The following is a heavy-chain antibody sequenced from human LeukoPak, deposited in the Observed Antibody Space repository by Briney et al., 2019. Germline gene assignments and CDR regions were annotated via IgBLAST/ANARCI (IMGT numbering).Heavy chain of an antibody. CDR2: INPSADT. D-gene: IGHD3-10*01. Sequence: ASVTVSCKASGYTFTDYYMHWVRQAPGQGPEWMGWINPSADTNFAQKFQGRVTMTRDTSISTAYMELSRLRSDDTAVYYCTRGEFNGPDFDFWGQGTLVTVSS. CDR3: TRGEFNGPDFDF. CDR1: GYTFTDYY. J-gene: IGHJ4*02. V-gene: IGHV1-2*02.